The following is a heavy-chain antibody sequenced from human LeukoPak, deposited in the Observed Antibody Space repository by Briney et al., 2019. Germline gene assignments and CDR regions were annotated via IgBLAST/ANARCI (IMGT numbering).Heavy chain of an antibody. J-gene: IGHJ6*03. CDR1: GGSISSGSYY. Sequence: SETLSLTCTVSGGSISSGSYYWSWIRQPAGKGLEWIGRIYTSGSTNYNPSLKSRVTISVDTSKNQFSLKLSSVTAADTAVYYCAREQYDFWSGYRRTYCMDVWGKGTTVTVSS. CDR3: AREQYDFWSGYRRTYCMDV. D-gene: IGHD3-3*01. CDR2: IYTSGST. V-gene: IGHV4-61*02.